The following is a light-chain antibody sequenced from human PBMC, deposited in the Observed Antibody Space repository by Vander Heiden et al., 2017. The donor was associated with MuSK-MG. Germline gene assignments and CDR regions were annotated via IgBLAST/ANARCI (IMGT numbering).Light chain of an antibody. Sequence: EIVMTQSPATLSVSPGERATLSCRASQSVRNHLAWYQQKPGQAPKFLIYGASTRANGVPDRFSGSGSGTEFTLTSSSRQSEDFTVYYGQQDSNLWTFGQGTKVEIK. J-gene: IGKJ1*01. CDR2: GAS. CDR1: QSVRNH. CDR3: QQDSNLWT. V-gene: IGKV3-15*01.